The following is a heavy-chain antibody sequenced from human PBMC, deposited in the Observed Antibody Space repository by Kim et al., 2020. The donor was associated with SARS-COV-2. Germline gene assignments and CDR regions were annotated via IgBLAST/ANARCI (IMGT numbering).Heavy chain of an antibody. V-gene: IGHV3-11*05. D-gene: IGHD3-16*02. CDR3: ARDGMNLWGSYRPYWYFDL. Sequence: GRFTITRDNAKNSLYLQMDSLRAEDTAVYYCARDGMNLWGSYRPYWYFDLWGRGTLVTVSS. J-gene: IGHJ2*01.